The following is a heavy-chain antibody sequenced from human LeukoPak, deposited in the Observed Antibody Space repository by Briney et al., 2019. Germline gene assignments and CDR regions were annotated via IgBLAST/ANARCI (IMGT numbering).Heavy chain of an antibody. CDR2: ISSGGT. J-gene: IGHJ4*02. V-gene: IGHV3-23*01. D-gene: IGHD4-17*01. Sequence: GGSLRLSCAASGLTFISYAMSWVRQAPGKGLEWVSTISSGGTFYAESVKGRFTISRDNSRNTLYLQMNSLRAEDTAVYYCAKGMTTFEYWGQGTLVTVSS. CDR3: AKGMTTFEY. CDR1: GLTFISYA.